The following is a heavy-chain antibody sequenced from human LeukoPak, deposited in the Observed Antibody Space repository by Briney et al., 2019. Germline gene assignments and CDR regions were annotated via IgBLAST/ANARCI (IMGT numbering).Heavy chain of an antibody. D-gene: IGHD2-15*01. CDR1: GFTFSSYA. J-gene: IGHJ4*02. Sequence: GGSLRLSCAASGFTFSSYAMSWVRQAPGKGLEWVSAISGSGGSTYYADSVKGRFTISRDNARDTLYLQMNSLRAEDTAVYYCARGGPIYCSGDSCYPGDYWGQGTLVTVSS. CDR2: ISGSGGST. V-gene: IGHV3-23*01. CDR3: ARGGPIYCSGDSCYPGDY.